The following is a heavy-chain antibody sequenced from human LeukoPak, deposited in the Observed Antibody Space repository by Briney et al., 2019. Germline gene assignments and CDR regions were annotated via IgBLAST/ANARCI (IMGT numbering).Heavy chain of an antibody. CDR3: ARESRDAFDI. J-gene: IGHJ3*02. CDR2: IWYDGSDK. CDR1: GFTFSSYG. Sequence: PGRSLRLSCAASGFTFSSYGMHWVRQAPGKGLEWVAVIWYDGSDKYYVDSVKGRFTISRDNSKNTLYLQMNSLRAEDTAFYYCARESRDAFDIWGQGTMVTVSS. V-gene: IGHV3-33*01.